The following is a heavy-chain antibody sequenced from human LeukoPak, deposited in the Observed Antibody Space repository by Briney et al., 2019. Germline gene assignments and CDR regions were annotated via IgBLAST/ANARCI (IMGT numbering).Heavy chain of an antibody. V-gene: IGHV4-38-2*01. CDR2: IYYSGST. D-gene: IGHD3-10*01. CDR1: GFTFSAYY. Sequence: GSLRLSCAASGFTFSAYYWSWIRQPPGKGLEWIGSIYYSGSTYYNPSLKSRVTISVDTSKNQFSLKLSSVTAADTAVYYCARGYYYGSGSSEDYFDYWGQGTLVTVSS. CDR3: ARGYYYGSGSSEDYFDY. J-gene: IGHJ4*02.